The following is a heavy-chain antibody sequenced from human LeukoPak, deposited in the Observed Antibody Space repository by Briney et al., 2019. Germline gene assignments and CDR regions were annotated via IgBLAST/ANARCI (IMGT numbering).Heavy chain of an antibody. J-gene: IGHJ6*02. CDR3: AKAGGYGYDYYYYGMDV. D-gene: IGHD5-18*01. V-gene: IGHV3-23*01. Sequence: GGSLRLSCAASGYTFSSYAMSWVRQAPGKGLEWVSAISGSGGSTYYADSVKGRFTISRDNSKNTLYLQMNSLRAEDTAVYYCAKAGGYGYDYYYYGMDVWGQGTTVTVSS. CDR2: ISGSGGST. CDR1: GYTFSSYA.